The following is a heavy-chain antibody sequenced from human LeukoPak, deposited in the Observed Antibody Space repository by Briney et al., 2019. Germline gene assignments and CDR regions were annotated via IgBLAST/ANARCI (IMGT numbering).Heavy chain of an antibody. Sequence: PSETLSLTCTVSGASISTINWWSWVRQPPGKGLEWIGEIFHSGGTSYNPSLESRVTLSVDKSKNQFSLRLNSVTAADTAIYSCTIQRTVAGHFDYWGQGALVTVSS. J-gene: IGHJ4*02. CDR2: IFHSGGT. V-gene: IGHV4-4*02. CDR1: GASISTINW. D-gene: IGHD6-19*01. CDR3: TIQRTVAGHFDY.